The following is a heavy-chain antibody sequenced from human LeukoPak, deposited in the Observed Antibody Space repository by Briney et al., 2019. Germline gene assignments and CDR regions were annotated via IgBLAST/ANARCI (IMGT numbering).Heavy chain of an antibody. D-gene: IGHD1-14*01. CDR1: GFTLSSYW. Sequence: PAGSLRLSCAASGFTLSSYWMSGVSQAPPKGRHWVANIKQDGSEKYEDPVKGRFTISRENAKNSLYLQMSSLRAEDTAVYFCARAGLVPGRAFDIWGQGTMVTVSS. CDR3: ARAGLVPGRAFDI. J-gene: IGHJ3*02. V-gene: IGHV3-7*04. CDR2: IKQDGSEK.